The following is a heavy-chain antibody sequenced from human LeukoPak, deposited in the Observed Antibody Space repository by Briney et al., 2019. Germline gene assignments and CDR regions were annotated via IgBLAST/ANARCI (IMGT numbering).Heavy chain of an antibody. CDR3: ARQPTRDFRSGYYPAPSYYMDV. CDR1: GGSISSSSYY. Sequence: SETLSLTCTVSGGSISSSSYYWGWIRQPPGKGLEWIGSIYYSGSTYYNPSLKSRVTISVDTSKNQFSLKLSSVTAADTAVYYCARQPTRDFRSGYYPAPSYYMDVWGKGTTVTVSS. CDR2: IYYSGST. J-gene: IGHJ6*03. D-gene: IGHD3-3*01. V-gene: IGHV4-39*07.